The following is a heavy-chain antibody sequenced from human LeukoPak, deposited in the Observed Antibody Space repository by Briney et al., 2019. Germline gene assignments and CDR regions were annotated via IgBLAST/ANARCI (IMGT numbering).Heavy chain of an antibody. J-gene: IGHJ3*02. CDR3: TRSWLGVTIFGVIDYAFDI. Sequence: ASVKVSCKASGGTFSNYAISWVRQAPGQGLEWMGGIIPMFGTADYAQRFQGRVTITADESTSTAYMELSSLRSEDTAVYYCTRSWLGVTIFGVIDYAFDIWGQGTMVIVSS. D-gene: IGHD3-3*01. V-gene: IGHV1-69*13. CDR2: IIPMFGTA. CDR1: GGTFSNYA.